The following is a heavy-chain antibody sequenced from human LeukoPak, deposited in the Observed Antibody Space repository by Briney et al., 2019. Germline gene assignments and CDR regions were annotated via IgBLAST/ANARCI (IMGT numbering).Heavy chain of an antibody. CDR2: ITDSGGST. Sequence: PGGSLRLSCAASGFTFSSYAMSWVRQAPGEGLEWVSAITDSGGSTYYSDSVKGRFTISRDNSKNTLYLQMNTLGAEDTAIYYCAKGSSGSRPYYFDYWGQGTLVTVSS. CDR3: AKGSSGSRPYYFDY. V-gene: IGHV3-23*01. CDR1: GFTFSSYA. J-gene: IGHJ4*02. D-gene: IGHD3-22*01.